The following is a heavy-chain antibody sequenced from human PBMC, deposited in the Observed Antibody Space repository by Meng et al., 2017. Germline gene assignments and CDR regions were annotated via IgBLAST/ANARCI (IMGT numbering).Heavy chain of an antibody. V-gene: IGHV1-8*01. CDR1: GYTFSSYD. J-gene: IGHJ4*02. CDR2: MNPNSGNT. Sequence: QWQLVQSGAGVKKPWASVKFSCNASGYTFSSYDINWVRQATGQGLEWMGWMNPNSGNTGYAQKFQGRVTMTRNTSISTAYMELSSLRSEDTAVYYSAGGPNRWTGFDYWGQGTLVTVSS. CDR3: AGGPNRWTGFDY. D-gene: IGHD3/OR15-3a*01.